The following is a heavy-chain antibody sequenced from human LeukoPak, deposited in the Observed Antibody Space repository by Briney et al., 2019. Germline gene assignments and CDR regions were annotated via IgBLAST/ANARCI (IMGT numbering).Heavy chain of an antibody. CDR1: GFVFSNYY. CDR3: ARGLQENDWFDP. CDR2: ISGSGSTK. Sequence: GGSLRLSCAASGFVFSNYYMDWIRQAPGKGLEWISYISGSGSTKYYADSVKGRFTISRDNARDSLFLQMDSLTADDTAVYHCARGLQENDWFDPWGQGTLVTVSS. V-gene: IGHV3-11*01. D-gene: IGHD1-1*01. J-gene: IGHJ5*02.